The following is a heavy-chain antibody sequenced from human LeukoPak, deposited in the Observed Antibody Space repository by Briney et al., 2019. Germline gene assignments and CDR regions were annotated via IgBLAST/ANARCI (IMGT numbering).Heavy chain of an antibody. CDR1: GFTFSHYG. J-gene: IGHJ4*02. D-gene: IGHD6-6*01. CDR2: ISLDGSSK. V-gene: IGHV3-30*18. Sequence: GGSLRLSCAASGFTFSHYGMHWVRQAPGKGLEWVALISLDGSSKYYADSVKGRFTISRDNSKNTLYLQMNSLRAEDTAVYYCAKLSSSSSGVDYWGQGTLVTVSS. CDR3: AKLSSSSSGVDY.